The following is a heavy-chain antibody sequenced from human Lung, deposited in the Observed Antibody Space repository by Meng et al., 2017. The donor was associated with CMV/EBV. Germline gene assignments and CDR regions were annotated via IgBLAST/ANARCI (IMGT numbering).Heavy chain of an antibody. D-gene: IGHD3-22*01. J-gene: IGHJ4*02. Sequence: SCAASGFTFSSYAIHWVRQAPGKGLEWVAVISYDGGSKYYADSVQGRFTISRDNSKNTLYLQMNSLRSEDTAVYYCAREDYSSGCPPLGYWGQGKXVTVSS. V-gene: IGHV3-30-3*01. CDR3: AREDYSSGCPPLGY. CDR1: GFTFSSYA. CDR2: ISYDGGSK.